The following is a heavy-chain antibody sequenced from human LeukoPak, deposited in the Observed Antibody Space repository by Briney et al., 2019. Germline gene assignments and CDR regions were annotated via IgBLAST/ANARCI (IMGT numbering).Heavy chain of an antibody. J-gene: IGHJ4*02. Sequence: GALILSWACSGCTFSRYAIRWVRHAPGKGLECGLAWRGSGWRAYYADSVTGGFTISRDNSKNALYLQRTSLRAEDTAVYYCAQDLIPGLRELPSYFDYWGQGTLVPVSS. CDR2: WRGSGWRA. D-gene: IGHD3-10*01. CDR1: GCTFSRYA. V-gene: IGHV3-23*01. CDR3: AQDLIPGLRELPSYFDY.